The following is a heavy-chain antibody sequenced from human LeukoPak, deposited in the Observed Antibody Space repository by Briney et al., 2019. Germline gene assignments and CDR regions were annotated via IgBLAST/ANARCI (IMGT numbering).Heavy chain of an antibody. CDR2: ISGSGGST. D-gene: IGHD3-16*01. V-gene: IGHV3-23*01. J-gene: IGHJ3*02. Sequence: GGSLRLSCAASGFTFSSYSMNWVRQAPGKGLEWVSAISGSGGSTYYADSVKGRFTISRDNSKNTLYLQMNSLRAEDTAVYYCAKDRQFMIRAFDIWGQGTMVTVSS. CDR1: GFTFSSYS. CDR3: AKDRQFMIRAFDI.